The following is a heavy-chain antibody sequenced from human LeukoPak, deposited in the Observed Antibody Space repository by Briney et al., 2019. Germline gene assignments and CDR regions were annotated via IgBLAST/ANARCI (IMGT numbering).Heavy chain of an antibody. V-gene: IGHV1-2*02. Sequence: GASVKVSCMASGYXFTAHYIHWVRQAPGQGLEWLGWIDPNSGGTNYAQKFLGSVTMTGDTSVNTAFMELSRLRSDDTAIYYCARRRGTTMVRGVITNYFDLWGRGSLVTVSS. CDR2: IDPNSGGT. CDR3: ARRRGTTMVRGVITNYFDL. D-gene: IGHD3-10*01. CDR1: GYXFTAHY. J-gene: IGHJ2*01.